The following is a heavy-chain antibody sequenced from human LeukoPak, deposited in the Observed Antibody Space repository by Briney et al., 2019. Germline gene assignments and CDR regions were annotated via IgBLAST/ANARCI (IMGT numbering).Heavy chain of an antibody. V-gene: IGHV3-21*01. Sequence: PGESLRLSCAASGFTFNSYSMIWVRQAPGKGLEWDSSISSSSSDIYYANSVKGRFTISRDNAKNSLYLQMSSLRGEDTAVYHCARGRLDGGYSYLDWFDPWGQGTLVTVSS. CDR1: GFTFNSYS. CDR2: ISSSSSDI. D-gene: IGHD5-18*01. CDR3: ARGRLDGGYSYLDWFDP. J-gene: IGHJ5*02.